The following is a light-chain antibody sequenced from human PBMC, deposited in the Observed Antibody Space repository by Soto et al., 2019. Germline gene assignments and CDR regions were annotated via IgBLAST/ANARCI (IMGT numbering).Light chain of an antibody. J-gene: IGKJ4*01. CDR2: EAS. V-gene: IGKV1-5*03. CDR1: QKINTW. CDR3: QQYEIYPLT. Sequence: IQMTQSPSTLSASVGDRVTITCRASQKINTWVAWYQQRPWKAPKLLIYEASSLEPGVPSRFGGSGSGTDFTLTISSLQPDDFATYYCQQYEIYPLTFGGGTQVK.